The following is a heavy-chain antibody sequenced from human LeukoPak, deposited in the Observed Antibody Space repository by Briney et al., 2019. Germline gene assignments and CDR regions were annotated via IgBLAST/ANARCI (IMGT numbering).Heavy chain of an antibody. Sequence: SGGSLRLSCAVSGFIFNDYALHWVRQVPGKGLERLSFSGWTGIGTDYGDSVKGRFTISRDDSKNSLYLQMHSLRSEDSALYYCVRSRAASLGYFDSWGQGTLVTVSS. J-gene: IGHJ4*02. CDR3: VRSRAASLGYFDS. CDR1: GFIFNDYA. CDR2: SGWTGIGT. V-gene: IGHV3-43D*03. D-gene: IGHD7-27*01.